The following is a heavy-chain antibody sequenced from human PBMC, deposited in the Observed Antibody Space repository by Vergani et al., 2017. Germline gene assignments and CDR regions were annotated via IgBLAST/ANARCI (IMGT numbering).Heavy chain of an antibody. V-gene: IGHV3-15*01. Sequence: EVHLLESGGGLVQSGGSLRLSCAGSGFTFKNTWMNWVRQAPGEGLEWIGRIKTKTDAETTDYAAPVKGRFTISRDDSKNMVYLQMNSLKTEDTAVYYCTTDPSLIWFGDLTFNLWGQGTQVTVSS. D-gene: IGHD3-10*01. J-gene: IGHJ4*02. CDR2: IKTKTDAETT. CDR3: TTDPSLIWFGDLTFNL. CDR1: GFTFKNTW.